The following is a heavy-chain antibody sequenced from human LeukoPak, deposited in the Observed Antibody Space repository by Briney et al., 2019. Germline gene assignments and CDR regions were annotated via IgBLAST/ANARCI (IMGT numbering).Heavy chain of an antibody. CDR3: ARNSFEYYYYYYMDV. Sequence: SVKVSCKASGGTFSSYAISWVRQAPGQGLEWMGGIIPIFGAANYAQKFQGRVTITADESTSTAYMELSSLRSEDTAVYFCARNSFEYYYYYYMDVWGKGTTVTVSS. CDR1: GGTFSSYA. CDR2: IIPIFGAA. V-gene: IGHV1-69*13. D-gene: IGHD3-10*01. J-gene: IGHJ6*03.